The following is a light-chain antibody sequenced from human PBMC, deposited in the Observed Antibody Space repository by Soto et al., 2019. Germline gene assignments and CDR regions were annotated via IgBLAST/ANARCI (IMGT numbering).Light chain of an antibody. CDR2: GAS. Sequence: EIVLTQSPGTLSLSPGERATLSCRASQTVSSSYLAWYQQKPGQAPRLLIYGASTRATGIPGRFSGSASGTDFTLTISSLQPEDFATYYCQQRETFGPGTKVDIK. J-gene: IGKJ3*01. V-gene: IGKV3-20*01. CDR3: QQRET. CDR1: QTVSSSY.